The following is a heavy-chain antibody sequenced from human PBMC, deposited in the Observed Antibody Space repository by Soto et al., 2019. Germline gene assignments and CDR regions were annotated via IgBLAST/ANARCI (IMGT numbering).Heavy chain of an antibody. CDR3: ARHEPSYYYAVDV. CDR1: GFTFSNYW. J-gene: IGHJ6*02. V-gene: IGHV3-7*01. Sequence: GGSLRLSCAASGFTFSNYWVTWVRQAPGKGLEWVANINQDGSDKLYVDSVKGRFTISRDNAKYSLYLQMDSLRAEDTAVYYCARHEPSYYYAVDVWGQGTTVTDSS. CDR2: INQDGSDK.